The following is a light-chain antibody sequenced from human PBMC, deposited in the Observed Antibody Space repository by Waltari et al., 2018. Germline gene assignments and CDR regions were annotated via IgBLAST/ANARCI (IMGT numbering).Light chain of an antibody. J-gene: IGKJ4*01. V-gene: IGKV1-8*01. CDR1: QGISSY. Sequence: IQMTQSPPSLSASVGDTITITCRASQGISSYLAWYQQKPGKAPKLLIYAASTLQSGVPSRFSGSGSGTDFTLTISCLQSEDFASYYCQQYKTFPLTFGGGTKVEIK. CDR2: AAS. CDR3: QQYKTFPLT.